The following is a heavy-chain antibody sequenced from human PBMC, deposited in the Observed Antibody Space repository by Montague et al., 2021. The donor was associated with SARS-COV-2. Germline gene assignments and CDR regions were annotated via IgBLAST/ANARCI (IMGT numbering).Heavy chain of an antibody. CDR2: INHSGST. CDR1: GGSFSGYC. D-gene: IGHD2-2*01. V-gene: IGHV4-34*01. CDR3: TREGYQVLWSDYYYYGMDV. Sequence: SETLSLTCAVYGGSFSGYCWSWIRQPPGKGLEWIGEINHSGSTNYNPSLKSRVTISVDTSKNQFPLKLSSVTAADTAVYYCTREGYQVLWSDYYYYGMDVWGQGTTVTVSS. J-gene: IGHJ6*02.